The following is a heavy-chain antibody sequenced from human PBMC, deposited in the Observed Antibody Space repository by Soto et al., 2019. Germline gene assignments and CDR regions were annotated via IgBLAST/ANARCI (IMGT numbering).Heavy chain of an antibody. V-gene: IGHV4-34*01. J-gene: IGHJ4*02. CDR1: GGSFSGYC. Sequence: SETLSLTCAVYGGSFSGYCWSWIRQPPGKGLEWIGEINHSGSTNYNPSLKSRVTISVDTSKNQFSLKLSSVTAADTAVYYCATPAIDYGDYAGFDYWGQGTLVTVSS. CDR3: ATPAIDYGDYAGFDY. D-gene: IGHD4-17*01. CDR2: INHSGST.